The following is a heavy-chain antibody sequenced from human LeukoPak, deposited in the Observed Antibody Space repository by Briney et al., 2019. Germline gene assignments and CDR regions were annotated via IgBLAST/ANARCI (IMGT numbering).Heavy chain of an antibody. CDR2: TTNTGSPR. Sequence: PGGSLRLSCAASVFTFSNYYMGWIRQAPGQGLEWVSYTTNTGSPRYYADSVKGRFTISRDNAKNSLSLQMNSLSVGDTAVYYCARERRGWAAGSGPDGCDICGQGTMVTVS. CDR1: VFTFSNYY. V-gene: IGHV3-11*04. D-gene: IGHD5-24*01. J-gene: IGHJ3*02. CDR3: ARERRGWAAGSGPDGCDI.